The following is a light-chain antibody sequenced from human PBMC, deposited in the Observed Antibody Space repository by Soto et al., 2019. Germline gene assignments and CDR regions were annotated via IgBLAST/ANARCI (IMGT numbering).Light chain of an antibody. V-gene: IGKV1-39*01. CDR1: QSISIF. J-gene: IGKJ1*01. CDR2: AAS. CDR3: QQYYSYPWT. Sequence: DIQLTQSPSSLSASVADRVTITCRASQSISIFLHWYQQKPGKAPKLLIYAASSLQSGVPSRFSGSGSGTDFTLTISCLQSEDFATYYCQQYYSYPWTFGQGTKVDIK.